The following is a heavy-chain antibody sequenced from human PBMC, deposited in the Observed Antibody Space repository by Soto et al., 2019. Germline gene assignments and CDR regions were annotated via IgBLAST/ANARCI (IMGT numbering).Heavy chain of an antibody. V-gene: IGHV5-51*01. CDR1: GYSFTSYW. CDR3: ARQVVTAIDYYYYGMDV. J-gene: IGHJ6*02. CDR2: IYPGDSDT. D-gene: IGHD2-21*02. Sequence: GESLKSSCKGSGYSFTSYWIGWVRQMPGKGLEWMGIIYPGDSDTRYSPSFQGQVTISADKSISTAYLQWSSLKASDTAMYYCARQVVTAIDYYYYGMDVWGHGTTVTVSS.